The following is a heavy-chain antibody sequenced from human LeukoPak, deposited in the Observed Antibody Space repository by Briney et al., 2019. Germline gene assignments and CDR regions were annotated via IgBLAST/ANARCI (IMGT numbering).Heavy chain of an antibody. Sequence: SVKVSCKASGGTFSSYAISWVRQAPGQGLEWMGGIIPIFGTANYAQKFQGRVTITTDESTSAAYMELSSLRSEDTAVYYCATSLIEEWLRLRFDYWGQGTLVTVSS. CDR2: IIPIFGTA. CDR3: ATSLIEEWLRLRFDY. J-gene: IGHJ4*02. V-gene: IGHV1-69*05. D-gene: IGHD5-12*01. CDR1: GGTFSSYA.